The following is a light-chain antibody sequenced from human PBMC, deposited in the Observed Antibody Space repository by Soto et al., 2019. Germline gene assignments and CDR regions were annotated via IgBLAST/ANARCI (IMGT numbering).Light chain of an antibody. V-gene: IGLV2-14*01. CDR3: SSYTSRSTPWV. J-gene: IGLJ3*02. CDR2: EVS. CDR1: SSDVGGYNY. Sequence: QSPLTQPASVSGSPGQSTTISSTGTSSDVGGYNYVSWYQQHPGKAPKLMIYEVSNRPSGVSNRFSGSKSGNTASLTISGLQAEDEADYYCSSYTSRSTPWVFGGGTKLTVL.